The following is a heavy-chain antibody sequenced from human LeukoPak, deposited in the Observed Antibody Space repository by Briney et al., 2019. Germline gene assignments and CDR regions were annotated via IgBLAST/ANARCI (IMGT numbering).Heavy chain of an antibody. CDR2: IYTSGST. D-gene: IGHD3-22*01. J-gene: IGHJ5*02. CDR3: ARDNYDSSGYYEDNWFDP. CDR1: GGSISSSSYY. V-gene: IGHV4-61*02. Sequence: SETLSLTCTVSGGSISSSSYYWSWIRQPAGKGLEWIGRIYTSGSTNYNPSLKSRVTISVDTSKNQFSLKLSSVTAADTAVYYCARDNYDSSGYYEDNWFDPWGQGTLVTVSS.